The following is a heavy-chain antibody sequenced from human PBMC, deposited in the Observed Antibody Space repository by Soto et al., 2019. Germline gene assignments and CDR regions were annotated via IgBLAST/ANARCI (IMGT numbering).Heavy chain of an antibody. CDR2: INAGNGNT. J-gene: IGHJ6*02. CDR3: ARDPGGSRFYDYGDSYYYYGMDV. CDR1: GYTFTSYA. V-gene: IGHV1-3*01. D-gene: IGHD4-17*01. Sequence: PGASVKVSCKASGYTFTSYAMHWVRQAPGQRLEWMGWINAGNGNTKYSQKFQGRVTITRDTSASTAYMELSSLKSEDTAVYYCARDPGGSRFYDYGDSYYYYGMDVWGQGTTVTVSS.